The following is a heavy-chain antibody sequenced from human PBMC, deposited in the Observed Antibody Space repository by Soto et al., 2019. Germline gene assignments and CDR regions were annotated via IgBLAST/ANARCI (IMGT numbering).Heavy chain of an antibody. J-gene: IGHJ5*02. CDR3: ARDRETGSKNSWFDP. CDR2: ISYSGNT. D-gene: IGHD1-1*01. Sequence: PSETLSLTCTVSGGSVSSGGYYWGWIRQPPGKGLEWIGSISYSGNTNYNPSLKSRATISLDTSKNQVSLKVSSVTAADTAVYYCARDRETGSKNSWFDPWGQGTLVTVSS. V-gene: IGHV4-61*08. CDR1: GGSVSSGGYY.